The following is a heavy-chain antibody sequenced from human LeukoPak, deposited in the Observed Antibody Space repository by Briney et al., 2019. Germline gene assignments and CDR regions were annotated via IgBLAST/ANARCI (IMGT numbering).Heavy chain of an antibody. V-gene: IGHV4-59*01. J-gene: IGHJ4*02. CDR3: ARANDILTGYFDY. CDR1: GGSISSYY. Sequence: SETLSLTCTVSGGSISSYYWSWIRQPPGKGLEWIGYIYYSGSTNYNPSLKSRVTISVDTSKNQFSLKLSSVTAADTAVYYCARANDILTGYFDYWGQGTLVTVPS. CDR2: IYYSGST. D-gene: IGHD3-9*01.